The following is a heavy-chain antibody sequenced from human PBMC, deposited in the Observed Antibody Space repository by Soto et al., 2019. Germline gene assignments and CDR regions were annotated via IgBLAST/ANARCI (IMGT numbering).Heavy chain of an antibody. J-gene: IGHJ6*02. D-gene: IGHD2-15*01. V-gene: IGHV3-73*01. CDR1: GLPFSGSP. Sequence: PGGSLRLSCAASGLPFSGSPIHWVRQASGKGLEWVGRIRSKANTYATAYATSVKGRFTISRDDSKNTTYLQMNSLKTEDTAVYFCTRPGFADFVAPYDYGIDVCGQGTTVTVSS. CDR3: TRPGFADFVAPYDYGIDV. CDR2: IRSKANTYAT.